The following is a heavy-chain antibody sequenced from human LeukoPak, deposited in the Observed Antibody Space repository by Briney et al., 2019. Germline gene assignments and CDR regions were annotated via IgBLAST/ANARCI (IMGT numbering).Heavy chain of an antibody. CDR2: ISSSGSTT. Sequence: GGSLRRSCAASGFTFSSYEMNWVRQAPGKGLEWISYISSSGSTTYYSGSVKGRFAISRDNAKNSLYLQMNSLRAEDTAVYYCARAGPYSGRFDYWGQGTLVTVSS. CDR3: ARAGPYSGRFDY. D-gene: IGHD5-12*01. CDR1: GFTFSSYE. J-gene: IGHJ4*02. V-gene: IGHV3-48*03.